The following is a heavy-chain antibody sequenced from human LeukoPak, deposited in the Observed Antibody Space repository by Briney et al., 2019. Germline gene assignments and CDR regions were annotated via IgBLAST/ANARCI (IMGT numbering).Heavy chain of an antibody. V-gene: IGHV4-34*01. CDR2: INHSGST. J-gene: IGHJ6*03. CDR1: GGSFSGYY. CDR3: AGVYYDFWSGYYPLYYYYYYMDV. D-gene: IGHD3-3*01. Sequence: SETLSLTCAVYGGSFSGYYWSWIRQPPGKGLEWIGVINHSGSTNYNPSLKSRVIISVDTSKNQFSLKLSSVTAADTAVYYCAGVYYDFWSGYYPLYYYYYYMDVWGKGTTVTVSS.